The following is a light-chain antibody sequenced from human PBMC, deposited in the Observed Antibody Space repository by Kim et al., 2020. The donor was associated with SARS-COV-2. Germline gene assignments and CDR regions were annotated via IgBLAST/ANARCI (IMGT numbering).Light chain of an antibody. CDR1: IGAIASSY. Sequence: GKTITIPCIRSIGAIASSYVQWYQQRPGSAPTTVIYENNQRPSGVSDRFSGSIDRSSNSASLTISGLKTEDEADFYCQSYDSSTVVFGGGTQLTVL. J-gene: IGLJ2*01. CDR2: ENN. V-gene: IGLV6-57*03. CDR3: QSYDSSTVV.